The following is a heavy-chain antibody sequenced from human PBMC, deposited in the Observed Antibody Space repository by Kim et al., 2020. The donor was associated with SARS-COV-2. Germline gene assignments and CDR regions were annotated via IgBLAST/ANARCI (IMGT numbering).Heavy chain of an antibody. CDR3: AKGYLVAPFYYYYYGMDV. D-gene: IGHD5-12*01. CDR2: ISYDGSNK. Sequence: GGSLRLSCAASGFTFSSYGMHWVRQAPGKGLEWVAVISYDGSNKYYADSVKGRFTISRDNSKNTLYLQMNSLRAEDTAVYYCAKGYLVAPFYYYYYGMDVWGQGTTVTVSS. V-gene: IGHV3-30*18. J-gene: IGHJ6*02. CDR1: GFTFSSYG.